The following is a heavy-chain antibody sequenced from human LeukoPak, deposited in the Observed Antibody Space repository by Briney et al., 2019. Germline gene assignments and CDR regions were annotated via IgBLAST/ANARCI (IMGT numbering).Heavy chain of an antibody. J-gene: IGHJ4*02. CDR1: GFTFSIYS. CDR3: ARGGSSTSWFNY. D-gene: IGHD6-13*01. V-gene: IGHV3-48*02. Sequence: PGGSLRLSCAASGFTFSIYSMTWVRQAPGKELEWVSYISSSGSTIFYADSVRARFTISRDNAKNSLYLQMNSLRDGDTAVYYCARGGSSTSWFNYWGQGTLVTVSS. CDR2: ISSSGSTI.